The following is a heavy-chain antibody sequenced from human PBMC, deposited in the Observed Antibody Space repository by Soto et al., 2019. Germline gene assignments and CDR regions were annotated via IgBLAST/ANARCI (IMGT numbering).Heavy chain of an antibody. Sequence: PSQTLSLTCAISGDSVSSNSAAWNWIRQSPSRGLEWLGRTYYRSKWYNDYAVSVKSRITINPDTSKNQFSLQLNSVTPEDTAVYYCARGKDDFRSGYRDKYGMDVWGQGTTVTVSS. V-gene: IGHV6-1*01. CDR1: GDSVSSNSAA. CDR2: TYYRSKWYN. D-gene: IGHD3-3*01. J-gene: IGHJ6*02. CDR3: ARGKDDFRSGYRDKYGMDV.